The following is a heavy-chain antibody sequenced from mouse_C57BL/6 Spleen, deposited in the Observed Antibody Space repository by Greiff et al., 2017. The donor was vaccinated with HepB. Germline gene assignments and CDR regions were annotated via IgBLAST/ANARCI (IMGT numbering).Heavy chain of an antibody. V-gene: IGHV1-15*01. J-gene: IGHJ3*01. CDR2: IDPETGGT. Sequence: VQLQQSGAELVRPGASVTLSCKASGYTFTDYELHWVKQTPVHGLEWIRAIDPETGGTAYNQKFKGKAILTADKSSSTAYMELRSLTSEDSAVYYCTRPLYSWFAYWGQGTLVTVSA. D-gene: IGHD2-1*01. CDR3: TRPLYSWFAY. CDR1: GYTFTDYE.